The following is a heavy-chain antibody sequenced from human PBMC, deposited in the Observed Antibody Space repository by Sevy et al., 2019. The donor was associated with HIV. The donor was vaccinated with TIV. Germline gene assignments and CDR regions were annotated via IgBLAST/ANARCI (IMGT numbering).Heavy chain of an antibody. J-gene: IGHJ4*02. Sequence: GGSLRLSCAASGFTFSSYEMNWVRQAPGKGLEWVSYISSSGSTIYYADSVKGRFTISRDNAKNSLYLQMNSLRAEDTAVYYSARVWSRHIAVAGTVDEGRWPRGENWGQGTLVTVSS. CDR3: ARVWSRHIAVAGTVDEGRWPRGEN. D-gene: IGHD6-19*01. CDR2: ISSSGSTI. CDR1: GFTFSSYE. V-gene: IGHV3-48*03.